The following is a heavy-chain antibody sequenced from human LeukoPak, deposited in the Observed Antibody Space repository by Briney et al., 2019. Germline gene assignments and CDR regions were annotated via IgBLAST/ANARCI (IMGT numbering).Heavy chain of an antibody. J-gene: IGHJ4*02. Sequence: GGSLRLSCAASGFTFSNYAMHWVRQAPGKGLEWVALISYDGANKYYADSVKGRFTISRDNSKNTLFLQMNSLRAEDTAVFYCAREGPTGTNPLDYWGQGTLVTVSS. CDR2: ISYDGANK. V-gene: IGHV3-30*04. CDR1: GFTFSNYA. CDR3: AREGPTGTNPLDY. D-gene: IGHD1-7*01.